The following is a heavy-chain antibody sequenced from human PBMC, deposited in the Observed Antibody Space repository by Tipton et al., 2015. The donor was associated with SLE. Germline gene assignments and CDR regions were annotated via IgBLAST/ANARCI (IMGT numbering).Heavy chain of an antibody. J-gene: IGHJ4*02. D-gene: IGHD6-19*01. CDR1: GGSISSSSYY. V-gene: IGHV4-39*07. CDR2: IYYSGST. CDR3: ARTPWYTSGWYFFDH. Sequence: TLSLTCTVSGGSISSSSYYWGWIRQPPGKGLEWIGSIYYSGSTYYNPSLKSRVTISVDTSKNQFSLKLGSVTAADTAVYYCARTPWYTSGWYFFDHWGRGTLVTVSS.